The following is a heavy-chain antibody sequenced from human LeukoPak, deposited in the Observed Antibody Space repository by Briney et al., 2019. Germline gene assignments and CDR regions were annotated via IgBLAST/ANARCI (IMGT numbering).Heavy chain of an antibody. CDR2: INHSGST. Sequence: PSETLSLTCAVYGGSFSGYYWSWIRQPPGKGLEWIGEINHSGSTNYNPSLKSRVTISVDTSKNQFSLKLSSVTAADTAVYYCASAGAGSLDVWGQGTTVTVSS. D-gene: IGHD3-10*01. CDR1: GGSFSGYY. V-gene: IGHV4-34*01. J-gene: IGHJ6*02. CDR3: ASAGAGSLDV.